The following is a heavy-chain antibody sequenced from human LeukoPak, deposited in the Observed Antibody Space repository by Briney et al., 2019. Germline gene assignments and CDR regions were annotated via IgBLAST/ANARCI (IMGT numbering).Heavy chain of an antibody. CDR3: ARLSCSTDCYPLDY. CDR2: IYPDDSDT. Sequence: GESLKISCKASGYSFVNYWIGWVRQMPGKGLEWMGMIYPDDSDTRYSPSFQGQVTISTDKSITTAYLQWSSLKASDTAHYYCARLSCSTDCYPLDYWGQGTLVTVSS. V-gene: IGHV5-51*01. CDR1: GYSFVNYW. J-gene: IGHJ4*02. D-gene: IGHD2-21*02.